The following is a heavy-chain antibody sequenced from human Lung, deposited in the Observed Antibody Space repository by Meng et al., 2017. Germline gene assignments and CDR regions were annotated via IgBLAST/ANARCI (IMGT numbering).Heavy chain of an antibody. CDR3: TKNDFYCLGY. J-gene: IGHJ4*02. D-gene: IGHD2-21*01. Sequence: QLRLQESGPGLVKPSGTLSLTCAVSGGSISSDNWWSWVRQPPGKGLEWIGEIYHSGSTNYNPSLKSRITISVDKPKNQFSLTLSSVTAADTAVYYCTKNDFYCLGYWGQGTLVTVSS. CDR2: IYHSGST. CDR1: GGSISSDNW. V-gene: IGHV4-4*02.